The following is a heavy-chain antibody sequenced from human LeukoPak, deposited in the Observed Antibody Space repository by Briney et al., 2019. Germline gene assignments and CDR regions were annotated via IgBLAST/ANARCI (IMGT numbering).Heavy chain of an antibody. V-gene: IGHV3-48*01. J-gene: IGHJ4*02. CDR1: GFAFSTYS. CDR2: ISSSSSTI. D-gene: IGHD2-2*01. Sequence: PGGSLRLSCAASGFAFSTYSMNWVRQAPGKGLEWVSYISSSSSTIYYADSVKGRFTISRDNADNSLYLQMNRLRAENTAVYYCARGYCSTSVCYNEVIGHWGQETLVTVSS. CDR3: ARGYCSTSVCYNEVIGH.